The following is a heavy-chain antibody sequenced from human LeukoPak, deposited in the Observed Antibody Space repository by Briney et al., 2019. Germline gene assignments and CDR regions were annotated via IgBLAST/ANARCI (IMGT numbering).Heavy chain of an antibody. CDR1: GGSISSSSCY. CDR2: IYYSGST. J-gene: IGHJ5*02. V-gene: IGHV4-39*07. Sequence: SETLSLTCTVSGGSISSSSCYWGWIRQPPGRGLEWIGSIYYSGSTYYNPSLKSRVTISVDTSKNQFSLKLSSVTAADTAVYYCASVRTGTNWFDPWGQGTLVTVSS. D-gene: IGHD1-7*01. CDR3: ASVRTGTNWFDP.